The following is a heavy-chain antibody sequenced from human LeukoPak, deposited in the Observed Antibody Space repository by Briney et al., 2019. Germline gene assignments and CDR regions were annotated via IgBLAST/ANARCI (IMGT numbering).Heavy chain of an antibody. CDR3: ARAITYYYDSSGYYPYYFDY. V-gene: IGHV3-64*01. J-gene: IGHJ4*01. Sequence: GGSLRLSCAASGFTFSSYAMHWVRQAPGKGLEYVSAISSNGGSTYYANSVKGRFTISRDNSKNTLYLQMGSLRAEDMAVYYCARAITYYYDSSGYYPYYFDYCGHGTLVTVSS. CDR1: GFTFSSYA. D-gene: IGHD3-22*01. CDR2: ISSNGGST.